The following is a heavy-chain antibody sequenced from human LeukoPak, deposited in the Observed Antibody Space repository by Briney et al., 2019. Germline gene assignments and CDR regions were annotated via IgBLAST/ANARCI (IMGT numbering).Heavy chain of an antibody. V-gene: IGHV4-61*02. D-gene: IGHD2-15*01. CDR3: ARDYHGGNLDY. CDR1: GGSISSGSYY. CDR2: IYTSGST. Sequence: TSETLSLTCTVSGGSISSGSYYWSWIRQPAGKGLEWIGRIYTSGSTNYNPSLKSRVTISVDTSKNQFSLKLSSVTAADTAVYYCARDYHGGNLDYWGQGTLVTVSS. J-gene: IGHJ4*02.